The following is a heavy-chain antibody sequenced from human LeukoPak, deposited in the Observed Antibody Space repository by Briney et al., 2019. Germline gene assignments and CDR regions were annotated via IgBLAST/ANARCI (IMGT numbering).Heavy chain of an antibody. V-gene: IGHV3-7*01. J-gene: IGHJ5*02. D-gene: IGHD6-6*01. CDR2: IKPDGSAT. CDR3: ARGGGSSS. CDR1: GFSFSNFW. Sequence: GGSLRLSCAASGFSFSNFWMSWVRQAPGKGLEWVANIKPDGSATNYVDSVKGRFTISRDNAKTSLDLQMNSLRAEDTAVYYCARGGGSSSWGQGTLVTVSS.